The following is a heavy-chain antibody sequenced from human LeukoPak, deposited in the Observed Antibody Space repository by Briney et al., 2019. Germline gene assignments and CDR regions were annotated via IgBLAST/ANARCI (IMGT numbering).Heavy chain of an antibody. CDR1: AFTFSSYS. Sequence: GGSLRLSCAASAFTFSSYSMNWVRQAPGKGLEWVSYISSGSNTIYYADSVKGRFTISRDNAKNSLYLQMTSLRAEDTAVYYCARVVAAATLGDGFDIWGQGTMVTVSS. J-gene: IGHJ3*02. D-gene: IGHD2-15*01. CDR2: ISSGSNTI. V-gene: IGHV3-48*01. CDR3: ARVVAAATLGDGFDI.